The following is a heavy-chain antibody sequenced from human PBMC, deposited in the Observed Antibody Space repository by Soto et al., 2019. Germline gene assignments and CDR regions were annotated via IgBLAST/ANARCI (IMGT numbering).Heavy chain of an antibody. Sequence: GGSLRLSWGASGFTSGELSVNWIRQAQGKGLEWLAYITIRTGNVLYADSVRGRFTISADNAENSVILQMNSLRDEDSAVYFCVRDRDLYRDMFHADLWGQGTLVTSPQ. CDR2: ITIRTGNV. J-gene: IGHJ4*01. D-gene: IGHD3-10*02. CDR3: VRDRDLYRDMFHADL. CDR1: GFTSGELS. V-gene: IGHV3-48*02.